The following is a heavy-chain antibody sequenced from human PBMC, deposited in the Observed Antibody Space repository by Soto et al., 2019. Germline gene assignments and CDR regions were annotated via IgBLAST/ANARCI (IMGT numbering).Heavy chain of an antibody. Sequence: EVQLVESGGGLIQPGGSLRLSCAVSGFTVSNNYMSWVRQAPGKGLEGVSVIYSGGYTAYGDSVKGRFTISRDNSKNTLYLKINSRRADDRAVFSWAPNRGGGYWGQGTLVTVSS. CDR1: GFTVSNNY. J-gene: IGHJ4*02. V-gene: IGHV3-53*01. CDR3: APNRGGGY. D-gene: IGHD7-27*01. CDR2: IYSGGYT.